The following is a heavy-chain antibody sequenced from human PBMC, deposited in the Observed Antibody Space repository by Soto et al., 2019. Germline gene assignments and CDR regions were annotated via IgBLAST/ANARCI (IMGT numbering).Heavy chain of an antibody. CDR2: INHLGSI. J-gene: IGHJ6*03. Sequence: SETLSLTCTVSGGSISSSSYFWSWIRQPPGMALEWIGEINHLGSINYNPSLKSRVTMSVDTSKNQFSLTLNSVTAADTATYYCARGGISHWAYFYYMDVWDRGTTVTAP. CDR3: ARGGISHWAYFYYMDV. D-gene: IGHD2-21*01. CDR1: GGSISSSSYF. V-gene: IGHV4-39*07.